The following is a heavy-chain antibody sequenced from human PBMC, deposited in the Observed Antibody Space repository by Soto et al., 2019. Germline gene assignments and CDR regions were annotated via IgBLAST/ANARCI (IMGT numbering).Heavy chain of an antibody. CDR2: ISGGGDTT. J-gene: IGHJ4*02. V-gene: IGHV3-23*01. D-gene: IGHD3-10*01. CDR1: GFTFNNYV. CDR3: AKGRGGSGSLTPRVDF. Sequence: EVQLLESGGGLVQPGGSLRLSCAASGFTFNNYVMTWVRQAPGQGLEWVSAISGGGDTTSYADSVKGRFTVSRDGSKNTLYLQMSSLRAEDTALYYCAKGRGGSGSLTPRVDFWGQGTLVTVSS.